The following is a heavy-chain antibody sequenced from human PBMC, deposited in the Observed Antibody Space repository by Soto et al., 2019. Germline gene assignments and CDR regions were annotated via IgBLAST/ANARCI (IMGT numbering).Heavy chain of an antibody. CDR2: IIPIFGTA. V-gene: IGHV1-69*13. D-gene: IGHD4-17*01. CDR1: GGTFSSYA. Sequence: ASVKVSCKASGGTFSSYAISWVRQAPGQGLEWMGGIIPIFGTANYAQKFQGRVTITADESTSTAYMELSSLRSEDTAVYYCAFYGDVHYYYYGMDVWGQGTTVTVS. J-gene: IGHJ6*02. CDR3: AFYGDVHYYYYGMDV.